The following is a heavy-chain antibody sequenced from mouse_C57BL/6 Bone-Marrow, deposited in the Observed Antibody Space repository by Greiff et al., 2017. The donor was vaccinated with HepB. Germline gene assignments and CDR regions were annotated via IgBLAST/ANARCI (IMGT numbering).Heavy chain of an antibody. Sequence: EVQLVESAGGLVQPGSSMKLSCTASGFTFSDYYMAWVRQVPEKGLEWVANINYDGSSTYYLDSLKSRFIISRDNAKNILYLQMSSLNSEDTATYYCARVPYGSFDYWGQGTTLTVSS. D-gene: IGHD1-1*01. CDR3: ARVPYGSFDY. V-gene: IGHV5-16*01. J-gene: IGHJ2*01. CDR1: GFTFSDYY. CDR2: INYDGSST.